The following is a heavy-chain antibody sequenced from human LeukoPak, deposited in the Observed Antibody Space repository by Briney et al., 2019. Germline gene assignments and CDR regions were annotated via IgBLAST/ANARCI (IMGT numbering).Heavy chain of an antibody. Sequence: GGSLRLSCAASGFTFSNYAMSWVRQAPGKGLEWVSTISSSYGTTYYADSVKGRFTISRDNSKNTLYLQMNSLRAEDTAVYYCAKYRSSASHDFDYWGQGTLVTVSS. J-gene: IGHJ4*02. CDR2: ISSSYGTT. CDR1: GFTFSNYA. CDR3: AKYRSSASHDFDY. V-gene: IGHV3-23*01. D-gene: IGHD6-6*01.